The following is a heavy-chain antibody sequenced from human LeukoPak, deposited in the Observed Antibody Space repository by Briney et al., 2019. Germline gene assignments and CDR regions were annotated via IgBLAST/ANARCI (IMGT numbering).Heavy chain of an antibody. Sequence: GRSLRLSCAASGFTFSSYAMHWVRQAPGKGLDWVAVISYDGSNKYYADSVKGRFTISRDNSKNTLYLQMNSLRAEDTAVYYCARPPGEYWGQGTLVTVSS. CDR2: ISYDGSNK. V-gene: IGHV3-30*04. CDR1: GFTFSSYA. D-gene: IGHD3-16*01. CDR3: ARPPGEY. J-gene: IGHJ4*02.